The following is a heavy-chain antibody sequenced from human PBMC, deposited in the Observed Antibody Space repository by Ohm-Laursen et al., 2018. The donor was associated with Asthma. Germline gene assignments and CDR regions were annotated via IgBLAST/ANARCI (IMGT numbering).Heavy chain of an antibody. J-gene: IGHJ4*02. D-gene: IGHD3-22*01. CDR3: ARDGSRSGHYPRPHDY. V-gene: IGHV3-23*01. CDR2: VSGLDSGAHT. CDR1: GFTFSSYT. Sequence: SLRLSCSASGFTFSSYTMSWVRQAPGKGLEWLSIVSGLDSGAHTYYADSVKGRFTISRDNSKNTVDLQMNSLRAEDTAVYYCARDGSRSGHYPRPHDYWGQGTLVTVS.